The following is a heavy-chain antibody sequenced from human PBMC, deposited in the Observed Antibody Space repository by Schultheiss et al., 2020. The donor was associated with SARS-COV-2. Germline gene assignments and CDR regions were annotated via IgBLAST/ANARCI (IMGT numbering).Heavy chain of an antibody. D-gene: IGHD1-1*01. J-gene: IGHJ4*02. CDR2: IKQDGSEK. V-gene: IGHV3-7*01. CDR1: GFTFSNYW. CDR3: ARGYRTFDY. Sequence: GGSLRLSCAASGFTFSNYWMNWVRQAPGKGLEWVANIKQDGSEKYYVDSVKGRFTISRDNAKNSLYLQMNSLRAEDTAVYYCARGYRTFDYWGQGTLVTVSS.